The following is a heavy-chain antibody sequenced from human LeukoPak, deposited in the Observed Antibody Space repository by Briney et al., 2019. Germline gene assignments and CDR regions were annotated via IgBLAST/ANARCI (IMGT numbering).Heavy chain of an antibody. D-gene: IGHD6-25*01. J-gene: IGHJ4*02. CDR1: GFAFSSYG. V-gene: IGHV3-48*01. CDR3: AREAGSADH. CDR2: ISASSGTI. Sequence: GGSLRLSCSASGFAFSSYGMNWVRQAPGKGLEWVSYISASSGTISYADSVKGRFTVSRDNAKNSLYLQMNSLRAEDTGVYYCAREAGSADHWGQGTLVTVSS.